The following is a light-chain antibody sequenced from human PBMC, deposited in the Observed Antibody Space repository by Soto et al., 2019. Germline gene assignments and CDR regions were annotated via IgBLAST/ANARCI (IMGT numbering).Light chain of an antibody. Sequence: EIVMTQSPATLSVSPGDRATLSCRASQSVSNNLAWYQQRPGQAPRLLFYGASTRATGIPARFSGTGSGTEFTLTISSLQSEASAVYYCQHYNNWPPYTFGQGTKLEIK. J-gene: IGKJ2*01. CDR2: GAS. V-gene: IGKV3-15*01. CDR1: QSVSNN. CDR3: QHYNNWPPYT.